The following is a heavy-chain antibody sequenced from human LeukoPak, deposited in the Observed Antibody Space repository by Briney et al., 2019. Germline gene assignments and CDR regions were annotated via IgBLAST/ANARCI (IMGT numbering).Heavy chain of an antibody. CDR3: ARDLPYGSGSPSGWFDP. V-gene: IGHV4-59*01. J-gene: IGHJ5*02. CDR1: GGSISSYY. CDR2: IYYSGST. Sequence: PSETLSLTCTVSGGSISSYYWSWIRQPPGKGLEWIGCIYYSGSTNYNPSLKSRVTISVDTSKNQFSLKLSSVTAADTAVYYCARDLPYGSGSPSGWFDPWGQGTLVTVSS. D-gene: IGHD3-10*01.